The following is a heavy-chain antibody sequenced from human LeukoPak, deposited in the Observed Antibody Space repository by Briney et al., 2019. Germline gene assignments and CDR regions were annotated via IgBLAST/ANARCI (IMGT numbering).Heavy chain of an antibody. J-gene: IGHJ5*02. CDR3: ARALKIGYCSGGSCYRASNWFDP. CDR1: DGSFSGYY. Sequence: SETLSLTCAVYDGSFSGYYWGWIRQPPEKGLEWIGGIKHSGSTYYNPSLKSRVTISVDTSKNQFSLKLSSVTAADTAVYYCARALKIGYCSGGSCYRASNWFDPWGQGTLVTVSS. CDR2: IKHSGST. D-gene: IGHD2-15*01. V-gene: IGHV4-34*01.